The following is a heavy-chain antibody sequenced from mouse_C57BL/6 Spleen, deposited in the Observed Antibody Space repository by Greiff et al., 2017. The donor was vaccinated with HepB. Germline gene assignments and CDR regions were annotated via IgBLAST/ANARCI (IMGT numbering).Heavy chain of an antibody. V-gene: IGHV1-9*01. Sequence: QVQLQQSGAELMKPGASVKLSCKATGYTFTGYWIEWVKKRTGHGLERIGEILPGSGSTNYNEKFKGKATFTADRSSNTAYMQLSSLTTEDSAIFYCARSARRPVLAYWGQWTLVTFAA. CDR2: ILPGSGST. CDR1: GYTFTGYW. J-gene: IGHJ3*01. D-gene: IGHD5-1*01. CDR3: ARSARRPVLAY.